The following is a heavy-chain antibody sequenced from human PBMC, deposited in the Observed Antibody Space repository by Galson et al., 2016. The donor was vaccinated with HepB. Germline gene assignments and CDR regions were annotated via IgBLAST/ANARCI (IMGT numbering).Heavy chain of an antibody. V-gene: IGHV3-7*05. CDR1: GFTFSSYW. D-gene: IGHD2-8*01. Sequence: SLRLSCAASGFTFSSYWMTRVRQVPGKGLEWVANIKEDGSEEYYVDSVKGRFTISRDNAKNSLYLRMNGLRVEDTAVYFCARDAYESAGVSHIDYWG. CDR3: ARDAYESAGVSHIDY. J-gene: IGHJ4*01. CDR2: IKEDGSEE.